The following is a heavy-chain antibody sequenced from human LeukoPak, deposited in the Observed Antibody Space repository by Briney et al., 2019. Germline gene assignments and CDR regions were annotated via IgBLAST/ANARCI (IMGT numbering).Heavy chain of an antibody. CDR3: AKDTLAHDPGG. J-gene: IGHJ4*02. Sequence: PGRSLRLSCAASGFTFDDYAMHWVRQAPGKGLEWVPGISWNSGSIGYADSVKGRFTISRDNAKNSLYLQMNSLRAEDTALYYCAKDTLAHDPGGWGQGTLVTVSS. CDR2: ISWNSGSI. V-gene: IGHV3-9*01. CDR1: GFTFDDYA. D-gene: IGHD3-10*01.